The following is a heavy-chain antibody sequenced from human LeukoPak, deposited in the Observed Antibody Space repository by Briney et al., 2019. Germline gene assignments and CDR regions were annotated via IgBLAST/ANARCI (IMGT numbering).Heavy chain of an antibody. V-gene: IGHV3-21*01. CDR2: ISSNTSYR. Sequence: GGSLRLSCAASGFTFSSYNMNWARQAPGKGLEWVSSISSNTSYRYYADSVKGRFTISRDNAKNSLYLQMNSLRAEDTAVYYCARGGDAGRFWYFDLWGRGTLVTVSS. J-gene: IGHJ2*01. CDR3: ARGGDAGRFWYFDL. D-gene: IGHD7-27*01. CDR1: GFTFSSYN.